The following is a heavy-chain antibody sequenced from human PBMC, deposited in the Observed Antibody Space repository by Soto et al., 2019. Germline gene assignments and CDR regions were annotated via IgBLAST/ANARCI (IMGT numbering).Heavy chain of an antibody. CDR2: ISYDGSNK. V-gene: IGHV3-30*18. CDR1: GFTFSSYG. Sequence: GGSLRLSCAASGFTFSSYGMHWVRQAPGKGLEWVAVISYDGSNKYYADSVKGRFTISRDNSKNTLYLQMNSLRAEDTAVYYCAKSLLDEYYFDYWGQGTLVTVSS. J-gene: IGHJ4*02. D-gene: IGHD3-3*01. CDR3: AKSLLDEYYFDY.